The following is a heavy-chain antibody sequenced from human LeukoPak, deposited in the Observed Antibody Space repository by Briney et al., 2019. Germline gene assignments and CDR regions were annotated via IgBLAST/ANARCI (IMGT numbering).Heavy chain of an antibody. CDR1: GYSFTSYW. J-gene: IGHJ4*02. D-gene: IGHD1-1*01. CDR2: IDPSDSYT. CDR3: AMRYNWNDLDY. V-gene: IGHV5-10-1*01. Sequence: GESLKISCKGSGYSFTSYWISWVRQMPGKDLEWMGRIDPSDSYTNYSPSFQGHVTISADKSISTAYLQWSSLKASDTAMYYCAMRYNWNDLDYWGQGTLVTVSS.